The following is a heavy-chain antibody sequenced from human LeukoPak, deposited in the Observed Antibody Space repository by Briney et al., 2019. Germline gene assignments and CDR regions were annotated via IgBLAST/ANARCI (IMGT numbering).Heavy chain of an antibody. J-gene: IGHJ3*02. CDR3: AREAGDNAYDI. CDR1: GYTFTGYY. CDR2: INPKNGDT. V-gene: IGHV1-2*02. D-gene: IGHD2-21*01. Sequence: ASVKVSCKASGYTFTGYYMHWVQQAPGQGLEWMGWINPKNGDTRYVQKFQGRVTMTRDTSISTSYMEVSRLTSDDTAVYYCAREAGDNAYDIWGQGTVVTVSS.